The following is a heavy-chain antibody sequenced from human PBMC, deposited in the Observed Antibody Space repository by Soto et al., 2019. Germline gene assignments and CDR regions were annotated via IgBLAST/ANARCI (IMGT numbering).Heavy chain of an antibody. J-gene: IGHJ5*02. CDR3: ARLSAGWLDP. Sequence: QVQLQESGPGLVKPSETLSLTCTVSGGYVSSYCWSWIRQPPGKGLEWIGYSGSTNYNPSLKSRVTISVDTSKNQFSLNLSSVTAADTAVYYCARLSAGWLDPWGQGTLVTVAS. D-gene: IGHD6-19*01. CDR2: YSGST. V-gene: IGHV4-59*02. CDR1: GGYVSSYC.